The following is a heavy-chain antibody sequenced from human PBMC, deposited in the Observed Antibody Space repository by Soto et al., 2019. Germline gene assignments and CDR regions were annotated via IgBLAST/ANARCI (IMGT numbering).Heavy chain of an antibody. Sequence: QLQLQESGSGLVKPSQTLSLTCAVSGGSISSGGYSWIWIRQPPGKGLEWIGYIYHSGSTYYSPSLKARATISVDRSKHRFSLKLSSVTAADTAVYYCASRPGGSGFDPWGQGTLVTVSS. V-gene: IGHV4-30-2*01. CDR3: ASRPGGSGFDP. D-gene: IGHD1-26*01. J-gene: IGHJ5*02. CDR1: GGSISSGGYS. CDR2: IYHSGST.